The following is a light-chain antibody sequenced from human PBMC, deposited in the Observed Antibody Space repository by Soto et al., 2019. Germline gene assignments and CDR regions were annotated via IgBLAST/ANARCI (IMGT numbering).Light chain of an antibody. CDR2: DAS. CDR1: QSVSSS. V-gene: IGKV3-11*01. CDR3: QQRSNWPRT. J-gene: IGKJ2*01. Sequence: EIVLTQSPATLSLSPGERATLSCRASQSVSSSLAWFQHKPGQAPRLLIYDASNRATGIPARFSGSGSGTDFTLTISSLEPEDFAVYYCQQRSNWPRTFGQGTKLDIK.